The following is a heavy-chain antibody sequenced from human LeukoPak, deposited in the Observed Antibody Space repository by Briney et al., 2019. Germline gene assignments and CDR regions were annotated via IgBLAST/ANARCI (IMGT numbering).Heavy chain of an antibody. CDR2: ISGSGGSI. CDR3: AREVYSYSWYPHRGGFDF. V-gene: IGHV3-23*01. CDR1: GFAFSTYA. J-gene: IGHJ3*01. Sequence: PGGSLRLSCAASGFAFSTYAMNWVRQAPGKGLEWVSVISGSGGSIYYADSVKGRFTISKDKAKNTMDLQMNSLRAGDTAVYYCAREVYSYSWYPHRGGFDFWGQGTMVTVSS. D-gene: IGHD6-13*01.